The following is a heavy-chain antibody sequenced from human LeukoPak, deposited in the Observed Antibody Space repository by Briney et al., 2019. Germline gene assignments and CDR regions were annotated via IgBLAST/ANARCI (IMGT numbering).Heavy chain of an antibody. Sequence: SGGSLRLSCAASGSTFSSYAMSWVRQAPGRGLEWVSTISGSGGSTNYADSVKGRFTISRDNSKNTLYLQMNSLRAEDTAVYYCAKETGNYYDSSGSPTIFDYWGQGTLVTVSS. CDR1: GSTFSSYA. V-gene: IGHV3-23*01. J-gene: IGHJ4*02. D-gene: IGHD3-22*01. CDR2: ISGSGGST. CDR3: AKETGNYYDSSGSPTIFDY.